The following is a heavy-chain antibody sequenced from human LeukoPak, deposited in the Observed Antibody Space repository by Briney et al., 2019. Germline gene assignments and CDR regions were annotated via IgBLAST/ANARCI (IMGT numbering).Heavy chain of an antibody. CDR2: ISSSSTYI. CDR1: GFTVSNNY. CDR3: ARGLGGSNFGYYYYYLDV. D-gene: IGHD1-26*01. Sequence: PGGSLRLSCVASGFTVSNNYMSWVRQAPGKGLEWVSSISSSSTYISYADSVKGRFTISRDSAKNSLYLQMNSLRADDTAVYYCARGLGGSNFGYYYYYLDVWGKGTTVTVSS. J-gene: IGHJ6*03. V-gene: IGHV3-21*01.